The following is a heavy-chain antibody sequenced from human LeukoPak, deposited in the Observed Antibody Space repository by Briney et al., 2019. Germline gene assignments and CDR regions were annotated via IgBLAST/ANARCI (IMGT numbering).Heavy chain of an antibody. Sequence: ASVKVSCTASGGTFSSYAISWVRQAPGQGLEWMGGIIPIFGTANYAQKFQGRVTITTDESTSTAYMELSSLRSEDTAVYYCARSKYYDFWSGPYPIYYYYYYMDVWGKGTTVTVSS. CDR3: ARSKYYDFWSGPYPIYYYYYYMDV. CDR2: IIPIFGTA. J-gene: IGHJ6*03. CDR1: GGTFSSYA. V-gene: IGHV1-69*05. D-gene: IGHD3-3*01.